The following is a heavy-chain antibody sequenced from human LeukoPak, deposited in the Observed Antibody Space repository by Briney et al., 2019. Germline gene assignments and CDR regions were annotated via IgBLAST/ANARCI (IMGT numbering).Heavy chain of an antibody. CDR2: ISAYNGNT. CDR3: ARESITMVRGAHDY. J-gene: IGHJ4*02. CDR1: GYTFTSYG. V-gene: IGHV1-18*01. Sequence: ASVKVSCKASGYTFTSYGISWVRQAPGQGLEWMGWISAYNGNTNYAQKLQGRVTMTTDTSTSTAYMELSSLRSEDTAVYYCARESITMVRGAHDYWGQGTLVTVSS. D-gene: IGHD3-10*01.